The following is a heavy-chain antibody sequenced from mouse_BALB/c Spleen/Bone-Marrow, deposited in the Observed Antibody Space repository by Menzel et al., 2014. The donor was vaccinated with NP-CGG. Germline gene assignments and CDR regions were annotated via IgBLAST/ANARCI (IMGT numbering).Heavy chain of an antibody. V-gene: IGHV1-5*01. J-gene: IGHJ2*01. D-gene: IGHD3-1*01. Sequence: XQQXGTVLARPGAAVKMSCKASGYTFSNYWMHWIKQRPGQGLEWIGTIHPGNSDTTYNQRFKGKAKLTAVTSTSTAYMELSSLTNEDSAVYYCTTLARNNFDYWGQXTTLTXSS. CDR1: GYTFSNYW. CDR3: TTLARNNFDY. CDR2: IHPGNSDT.